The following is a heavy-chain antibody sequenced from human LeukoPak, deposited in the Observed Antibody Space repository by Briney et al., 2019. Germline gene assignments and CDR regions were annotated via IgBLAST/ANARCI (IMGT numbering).Heavy chain of an antibody. CDR1: GITFSSDA. CDR3: AKNGDRGAYCSGGSCYPYYYYYMDV. J-gene: IGHJ6*03. V-gene: IGHV3-23*01. D-gene: IGHD2-15*01. CDR2: ISGGST. Sequence: GGSLRLSCAASGITFSSDAMSWVRQAPGKGLEWVSAISGGSTYYAGSVKGRFTISRDNSKNTLFLQMNSLRAEDTAVYYCAKNGDRGAYCSGGSCYPYYYYYMDVWGKGTTVTISS.